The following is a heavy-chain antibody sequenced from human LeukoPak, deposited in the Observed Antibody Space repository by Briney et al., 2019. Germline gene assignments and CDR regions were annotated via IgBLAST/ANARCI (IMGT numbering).Heavy chain of an antibody. Sequence: PGGSLRPSCAASGFTFSSYAMSWVRQAPGKGLEWVSAISGSGGSTYYADSVKGRFTISRDNSKNTLYLQMNSLRAEDTAVYYCAKDRRGDSSSRRPNYFGYWGQGTLVTVSS. J-gene: IGHJ4*01. D-gene: IGHD3-22*01. CDR3: AKDRRGDSSSRRPNYFGY. CDR2: ISGSGGST. CDR1: GFTFSSYA. V-gene: IGHV3-23*01.